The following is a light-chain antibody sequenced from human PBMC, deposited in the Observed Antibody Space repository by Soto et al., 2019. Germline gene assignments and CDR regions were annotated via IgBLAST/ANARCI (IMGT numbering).Light chain of an antibody. CDR3: SSYTSSSTPYV. V-gene: IGLV2-14*01. J-gene: IGLJ1*01. Sequence: QSVLTQPASVSGSPGQSITISCTGTSSDVGGYNYVSWYQQHPGKAPKLMIYDVSNRPSGVSNRFSGSKSGNTASLTISGLQAEGEADYYCSSYTSSSTPYVFGTGTKVT. CDR2: DVS. CDR1: SSDVGGYNY.